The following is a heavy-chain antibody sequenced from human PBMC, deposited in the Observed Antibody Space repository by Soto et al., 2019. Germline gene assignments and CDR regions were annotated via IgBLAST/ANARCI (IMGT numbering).Heavy chain of an antibody. V-gene: IGHV3-23*01. CDR1: GFTFSSYA. CDR3: AKGRYDILTGYPTPFDY. D-gene: IGHD3-9*01. CDR2: ISGSGGST. Sequence: GGSLRLSCAASGFTFSSYAMSWVRQAPGKGLEWASAISGSGGSTYYADSVKGRFTTSRDNSKNTLYLQMNSLRAEDTAVYYCAKGRYDILTGYPTPFDYWGQGTLVTVSS. J-gene: IGHJ4*02.